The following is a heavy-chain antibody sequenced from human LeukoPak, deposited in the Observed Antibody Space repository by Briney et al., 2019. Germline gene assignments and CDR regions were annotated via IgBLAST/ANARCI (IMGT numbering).Heavy chain of an antibody. V-gene: IGHV1-69*13. CDR2: IIPIFGTA. D-gene: IGHD2-2*01. CDR3: ARGYNIGYCSSTSCYLFDY. Sequence: GASVKVSCKASGYTFTSYGISWVRQAPGQGLEWMGGIIPIFGTANYAQKFQGRVTITADESTSTAYMELSSLRSEDTAVYYCARGYNIGYCSSTSCYLFDYWGQGTLVTVSS. CDR1: GYTFTSYG. J-gene: IGHJ4*02.